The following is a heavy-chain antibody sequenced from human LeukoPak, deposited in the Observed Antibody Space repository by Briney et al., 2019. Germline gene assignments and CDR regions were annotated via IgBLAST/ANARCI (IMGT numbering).Heavy chain of an antibody. J-gene: IGHJ3*01. D-gene: IGHD6-13*01. Sequence: GGSLRLSCAASGFTFSSYEMNWVRQAPGKGLEWVSSISRSATTIYYADSVKGRFTISRDNAKNSLYLQMNSLRAEDTAVYYCARASYVFGSWTLWGQGTMVTVSS. V-gene: IGHV3-48*03. CDR2: ISRSATTI. CDR3: ARASYVFGSWTL. CDR1: GFTFSSYE.